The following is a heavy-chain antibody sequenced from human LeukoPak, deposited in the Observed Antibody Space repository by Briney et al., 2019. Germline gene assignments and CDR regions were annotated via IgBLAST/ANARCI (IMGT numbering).Heavy chain of an antibody. CDR2: IKPDGSEQ. Sequence: PGGSLRLSCAASGFTFSGYYMSWVRQAPGEGLDWVAAIKPDGSEQYYVDSVKGRFTISRDNAKNSLFLQMNSLRAEDTALYYCARGEKSGVAYTNWLDSWGQGTLVPVSS. CDR1: GFTFSGYY. V-gene: IGHV3-7*01. D-gene: IGHD3-3*01. CDR3: ARGEKSGVAYTNWLDS. J-gene: IGHJ5*01.